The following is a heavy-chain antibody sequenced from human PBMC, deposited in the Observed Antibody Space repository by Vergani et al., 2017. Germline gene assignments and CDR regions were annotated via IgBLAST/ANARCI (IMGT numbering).Heavy chain of an antibody. V-gene: IGHV3-30-3*01. J-gene: IGHJ3*02. CDR1: GFTFSSYA. Sequence: QVQLVESGGGVVQPGRSLRLSCAASGFTFSSYAMHWVRQAPGKGLEWVAVISYDGSNKYYADSVKGRFTISRDNSKNTLYLQMNSLRAEDTAVYYCAGEWGTVTTESAFDIWGQGTMITVSS. D-gene: IGHD4-17*01. CDR3: AGEWGTVTTESAFDI. CDR2: ISYDGSNK.